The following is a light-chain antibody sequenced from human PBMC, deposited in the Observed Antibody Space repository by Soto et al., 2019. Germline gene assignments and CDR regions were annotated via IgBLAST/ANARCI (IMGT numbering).Light chain of an antibody. Sequence: QSVLTQPPSVSGAPGQRVTISCTGSSSNIGAGYDVHWYQHLPGTAPKLLISSNTNRPSGVPDRFSGSKSATSASLAITGLQAEDEADYYSQSYDNTRGVDFGGGTKLTVL. CDR3: QSYDNTRGVD. V-gene: IGLV1-40*01. CDR1: SSNIGAGYD. CDR2: SNT. J-gene: IGLJ2*01.